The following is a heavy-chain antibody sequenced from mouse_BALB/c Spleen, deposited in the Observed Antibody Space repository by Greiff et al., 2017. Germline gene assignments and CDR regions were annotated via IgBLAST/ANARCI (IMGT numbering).Heavy chain of an antibody. V-gene: IGHV1-54*01. J-gene: IGHJ2*01. Sequence: QVQLQQSGAELVRPGPSVKVSCKASGYAFTNYLIEWVKQRPGQGLEWIGVINPVSGGTNYNEKFKGKATMTADKSSSTAYMQLSSLTSDDSAVYFCARSYYGSSDGYWGQGTTLTVSS. CDR3: ARSYYGSSDGY. CDR2: INPVSGGT. CDR1: GYAFTNYL. D-gene: IGHD1-1*01.